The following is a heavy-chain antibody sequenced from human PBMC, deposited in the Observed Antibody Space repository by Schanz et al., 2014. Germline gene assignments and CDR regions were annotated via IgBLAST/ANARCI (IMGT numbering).Heavy chain of an antibody. D-gene: IGHD1-26*01. CDR2: IGVDGTTT. J-gene: IGHJ4*02. Sequence: VQLVESGGGLVQPGGSLRLSCLASGFAFSSYGMNWLRQAPGKGLEWVSVIGVDGTTTYYADSVKGRFTISRDNSKNTLFLQMNSLRAEDTAVYYCARDHTTESYYSAGPPIDYWGQGTLLTVSS. CDR3: ARDHTTESYYSAGPPIDY. V-gene: IGHV3-23*04. CDR1: GFAFSSYG.